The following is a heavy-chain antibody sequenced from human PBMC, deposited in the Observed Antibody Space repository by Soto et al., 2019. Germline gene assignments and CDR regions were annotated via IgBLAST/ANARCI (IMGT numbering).Heavy chain of an antibody. J-gene: IGHJ3*02. D-gene: IGHD3-3*01. CDR1: GGSISSGDYY. V-gene: IGHV4-30-4*01. Sequence: SETLSLTCTVSGGSISSGDYYWSWIRQPPGKGLEWIGYIYYSGSTYYNPSLKSRVTISVDTSKNQSSLKLSSVTAADTAVYYCASTPTYYDFWSGYPDAFDIWGQGTMVTVSS. CDR2: IYYSGST. CDR3: ASTPTYYDFWSGYPDAFDI.